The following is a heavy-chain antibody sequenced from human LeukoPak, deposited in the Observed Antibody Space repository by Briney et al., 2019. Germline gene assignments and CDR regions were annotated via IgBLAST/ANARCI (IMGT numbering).Heavy chain of an antibody. Sequence: ASVKVSCKASGYTFTSYDINWVRQATGQGLEWMGWMNPNSGNTGYAQKFQGRVTMTRNTSISTAHMELSSLRSEDTAVYYCAYDSSGYYSDAFDIWGQGTMVTVSS. V-gene: IGHV1-8*01. CDR1: GYTFTSYD. CDR3: AYDSSGYYSDAFDI. J-gene: IGHJ3*02. D-gene: IGHD3-22*01. CDR2: MNPNSGNT.